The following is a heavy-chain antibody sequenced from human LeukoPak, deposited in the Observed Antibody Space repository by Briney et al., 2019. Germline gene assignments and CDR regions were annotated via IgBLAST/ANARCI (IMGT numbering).Heavy chain of an antibody. Sequence: GASVKVSCKASGYTFTSCYMHWVRQAPGQGLEWMGIINPSGGSTSYAQKFQGRVTMTRDTSTSTAYMELRSLRSDDTAVYYCARVGDFWSGYYNYFDYWGQGTLVTVSS. CDR1: GYTFTSCY. J-gene: IGHJ4*02. D-gene: IGHD3-3*01. CDR3: ARVGDFWSGYYNYFDY. V-gene: IGHV1-46*01. CDR2: INPSGGST.